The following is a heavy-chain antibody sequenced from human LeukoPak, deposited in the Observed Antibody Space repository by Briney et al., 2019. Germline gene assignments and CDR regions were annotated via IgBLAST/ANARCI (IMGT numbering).Heavy chain of an antibody. D-gene: IGHD1-1*01. V-gene: IGHV3-7*01. CDR1: GFPFSRYW. CDR2: IKQDGSDK. CDR3: ARLTGTTGFDY. J-gene: IGHJ4*02. Sequence: GWSLRLSCAASGFPFSRYWMGWVRQAPGEGLEGVANIKQDGSDKYYVDSVKGRFSISRDNAKNSLYLQLNSLRADDTAVYYCARLTGTTGFDYWGQGTLVTVTS.